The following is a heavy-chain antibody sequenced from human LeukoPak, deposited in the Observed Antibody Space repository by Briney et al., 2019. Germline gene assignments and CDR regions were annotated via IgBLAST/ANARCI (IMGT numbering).Heavy chain of an antibody. CDR3: ARAIDYSNYGYYYYYMDV. D-gene: IGHD4-11*01. CDR1: GGSFSGYY. Sequence: SETLSLTCAVYGGSFSGYYWSWIRQPAGKGLEWIGRIYTSGSTNYNLSLKSRVTISVDKSKNQFSLKLSSVTAADTAVYYCARAIDYSNYGYYYYYMDVWGKGTTVTVSS. V-gene: IGHV4-59*10. CDR2: IYTSGST. J-gene: IGHJ6*03.